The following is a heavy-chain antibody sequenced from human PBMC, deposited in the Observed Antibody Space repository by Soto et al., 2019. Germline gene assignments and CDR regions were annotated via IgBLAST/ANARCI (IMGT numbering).Heavy chain of an antibody. J-gene: IGHJ4*02. CDR1: GGSISSSSYY. V-gene: IGHV4-39*01. CDR3: ARNYDFYVDY. Sequence: SETLSLTCTVSGGSISSSSYYWGWIRQPPGKGLEWIGSIYYSGSTYYNPSLKSRVTISVDTSKNQFSLKLSSVTAADTAVYYCARNYDFYVDYWGQGTLVTVSS. D-gene: IGHD3-3*01. CDR2: IYYSGST.